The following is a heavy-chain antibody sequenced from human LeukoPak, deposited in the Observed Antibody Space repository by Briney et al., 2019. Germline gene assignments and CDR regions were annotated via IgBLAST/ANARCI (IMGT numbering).Heavy chain of an antibody. V-gene: IGHV1-2*02. CDR3: ARGVVATIPPFDY. Sequence: ASVKVSCKAFGYTFTSNYMHWVRQAPGQGLEWMGWINPNSGGTNYAQKFQGRVTMTRDTSISTAYMELSRLRSDDTAVYYCARGVVATIPPFDYWGQGTLVTVSS. CDR2: INPNSGGT. D-gene: IGHD5-12*01. CDR1: GYTFTSNY. J-gene: IGHJ4*02.